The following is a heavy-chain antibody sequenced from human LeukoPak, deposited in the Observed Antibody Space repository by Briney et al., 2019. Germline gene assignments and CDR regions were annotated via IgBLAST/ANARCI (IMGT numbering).Heavy chain of an antibody. CDR1: GFTFSSYA. J-gene: IGHJ6*02. D-gene: IGHD2-2*01. CDR2: ISSNGGST. Sequence: PWGSLRLSCSASGFTFSSYAMHWVRQAPGKGLEYVSAISSNGGSTYYADSVKGRFTISRDNSKNTLYLQMSSLRAEDTAVYYCARDLRVPAARYGMDVWGQGTTVTVSS. V-gene: IGHV3-64D*06. CDR3: ARDLRVPAARYGMDV.